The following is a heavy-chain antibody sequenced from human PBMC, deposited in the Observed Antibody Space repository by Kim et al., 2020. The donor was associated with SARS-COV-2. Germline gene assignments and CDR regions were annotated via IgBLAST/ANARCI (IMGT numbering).Heavy chain of an antibody. V-gene: IGHV3-48*03. D-gene: IGHD2-21*01. CDR2: INSRGTRI. CDR3: EPIVMLFAP. CDR1: GFSVSSHE. J-gene: IGHJ5*02. Sequence: GGSLRLSCAVSGFSVSSHEMNWIRQAPGKGLEWIAYINSRGTRILYADAVQGRFAISRDNAKNSLYLQMNSLSVESTAIYYCEPIVMLFAPWSRGTLVTVSS.